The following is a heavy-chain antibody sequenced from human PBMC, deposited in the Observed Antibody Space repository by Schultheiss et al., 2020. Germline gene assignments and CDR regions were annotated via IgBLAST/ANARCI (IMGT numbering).Heavy chain of an antibody. CDR1: GFTFSSYS. CDR3: TTDRWQLVPPYYFDY. D-gene: IGHD6-6*01. Sequence: GGSLRLSCAASGFTFSSYSMNWVRQAPGKGLEWVGRIKSKTDGGTTDYAAPVKGRFTISRDDSKNTLYLQMNSLKTEDTAVYYCTTDRWQLVPPYYFDYWGQGTRVTGSS. J-gene: IGHJ4*02. CDR2: IKSKTDGGTT. V-gene: IGHV3-15*01.